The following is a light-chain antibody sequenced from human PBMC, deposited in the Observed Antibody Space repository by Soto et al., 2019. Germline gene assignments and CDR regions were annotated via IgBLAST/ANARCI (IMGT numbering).Light chain of an antibody. Sequence: EIVLTQSPATLSFSPGERATLSCRASQSVSSYLAWYQQKPGQTPRLLIYDASNRATGIPARFSGSESGTNFTLTINSLEHEDFAVYYCQQRSNWPPTFGQRTKVEIK. CDR1: QSVSSY. V-gene: IGKV3-11*01. CDR2: DAS. CDR3: QQRSNWPPT. J-gene: IGKJ1*01.